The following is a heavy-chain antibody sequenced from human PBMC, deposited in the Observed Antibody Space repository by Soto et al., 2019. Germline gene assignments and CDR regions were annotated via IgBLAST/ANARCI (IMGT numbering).Heavy chain of an antibody. CDR3: ARASGYYYDSSGYYGRNDAFDI. CDR2: IKQDGSEK. V-gene: IGHV3-7*05. CDR1: GFTFSSYW. J-gene: IGHJ3*02. Sequence: EVQLVESGGGLVQPGGSLRLSCAASGFTFSSYWMSWVRQAPGKGLEWVANIKQDGSEKYYVDSVKGRFTISRDNAKNSLYLQMNSRRAEDTAVYYCARASGYYYDSSGYYGRNDAFDIWGQGTMVTVSS. D-gene: IGHD3-22*01.